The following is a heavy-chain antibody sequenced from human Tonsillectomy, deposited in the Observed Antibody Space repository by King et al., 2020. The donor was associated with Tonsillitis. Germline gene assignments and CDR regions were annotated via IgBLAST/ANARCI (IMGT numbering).Heavy chain of an antibody. V-gene: IGHV1-69*09. D-gene: IGHD6-19*01. CDR1: GGTLISFA. Sequence: QLVQSGAEVKKPGSSVKVSCKASGGTLISFAISWVRQAPGQGLEWRGRIMPFLCISNYAQKFQGRVTITSDKSTSTAYMELSSLRSYDTAVYYCARGGFGVAGSAAFDIWGQGTMVTVSS. CDR2: IMPFLCIS. J-gene: IGHJ3*02. CDR3: ARGGFGVAGSAAFDI.